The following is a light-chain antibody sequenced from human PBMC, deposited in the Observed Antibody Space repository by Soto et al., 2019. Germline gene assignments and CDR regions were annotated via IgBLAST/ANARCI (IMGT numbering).Light chain of an antibody. CDR1: SSDVGGYNY. V-gene: IGLV2-14*01. J-gene: IGLJ1*01. Sequence: SALTQPASVSGSPGQWITISCTGTSSDVGGYNYVSWYQQHPGKAPKLMVYDVTNRPSGVSNRFSGSKSGNTASLTISGLQAEDEADYYCSSYASSSTRVFGTGTKVTVL. CDR3: SSYASSSTRV. CDR2: DVT.